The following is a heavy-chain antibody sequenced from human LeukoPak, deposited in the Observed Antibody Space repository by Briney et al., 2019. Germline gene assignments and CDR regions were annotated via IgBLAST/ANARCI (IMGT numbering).Heavy chain of an antibody. CDR3: AKAGPGFGFDY. CDR1: GFTVSSNY. Sequence: WGSLRLSCAASGFTVSSNYISWVRQAPGKGPEWVSVIYSGGTTYYADSVKGRFTISRDNAKNSLYLHMNSLRAEDTAVYYCAKAGPGFGFDYWGQGTLVTVSS. J-gene: IGHJ4*02. CDR2: IYSGGTT. V-gene: IGHV3-53*01. D-gene: IGHD3-10*01.